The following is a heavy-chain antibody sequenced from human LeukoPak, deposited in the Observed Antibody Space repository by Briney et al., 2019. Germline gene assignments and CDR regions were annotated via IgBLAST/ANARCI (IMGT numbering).Heavy chain of an antibody. CDR1: GFTFSSYA. CDR2: ISGSGGST. V-gene: IGHV3-23*01. J-gene: IGHJ4*02. D-gene: IGHD5-12*01. Sequence: GGSLRLSCAASGFTFSSYAMSWVRQAPGKGLEWVSAISGSGGSTYYADSVKGRFTISRDNSKNTLYLQMNSLRAEDTAVYYCGKDYIVAKTGYFDYWGQGTLVTVSS. CDR3: GKDYIVAKTGYFDY.